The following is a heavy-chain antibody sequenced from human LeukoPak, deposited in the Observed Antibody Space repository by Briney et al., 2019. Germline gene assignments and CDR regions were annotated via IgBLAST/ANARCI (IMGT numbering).Heavy chain of an antibody. CDR2: IYTSGST. V-gene: IGHV4-4*07. Sequence: SETLSLTCTVSGGSISSYYWSWIRQPAGKGLEWIGRIYTSGSTNYNPSLKSRVTMSVDTSKNQFSLKLSSVTAADTAVYYCARDRDSHLATYYFDYWGQGTLVTVSS. D-gene: IGHD2-15*01. CDR1: GGSISSYY. CDR3: ARDRDSHLATYYFDY. J-gene: IGHJ4*02.